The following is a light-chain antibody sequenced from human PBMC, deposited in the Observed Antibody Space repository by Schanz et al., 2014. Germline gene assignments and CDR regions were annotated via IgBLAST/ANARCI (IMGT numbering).Light chain of an antibody. CDR3: SSYTSSPSWV. V-gene: IGLV2-8*01. CDR1: SSDVGAYNY. J-gene: IGLJ3*02. CDR2: EVT. Sequence: QSVLTQPPSASGSPGQSVAISCTGTSSDVGAYNYVSWYQQHPGKAPKLMIYEVTKRPSGVPDRFSGSKSGNTASLTVSGLQAEDEADYYCSSYTSSPSWVFGGGTKLTVL.